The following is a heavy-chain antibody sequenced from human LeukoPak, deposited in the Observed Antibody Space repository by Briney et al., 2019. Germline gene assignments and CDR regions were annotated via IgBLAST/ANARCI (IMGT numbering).Heavy chain of an antibody. D-gene: IGHD3-10*01. CDR2: TSGSGGST. Sequence: AGTLRLSCAAPGFTFSSYGMSWVRQAPGEVLEWVSATSGSGGSTYYADAVKGRFTISRDNSKNPLYLQMNSLRAEDTAVYYCATPAPIKIYYYGSGSYFYYWGQGTLVTVSS. J-gene: IGHJ4*02. CDR1: GFTFSSYG. V-gene: IGHV3-23*01. CDR3: ATPAPIKIYYYGSGSYFYY.